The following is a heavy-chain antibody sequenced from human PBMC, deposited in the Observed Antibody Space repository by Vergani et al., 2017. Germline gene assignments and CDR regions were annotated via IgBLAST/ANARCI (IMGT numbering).Heavy chain of an antibody. CDR3: ARVGDYGGNFIDY. J-gene: IGHJ4*02. Sequence: QVQLQESGPGLVKPSETLSLTCAVSGYSISSGYYWGWIRQPPGKGLEWIGSIYHSGSTYYNPSLKSRVTISVDTSKDQFSLQLSSVTAADTAVYYCARVGDYGGNFIDYWGQGTLVTVSS. CDR2: IYHSGST. D-gene: IGHD4-23*01. CDR1: GYSISSGYY. V-gene: IGHV4-38-2*01.